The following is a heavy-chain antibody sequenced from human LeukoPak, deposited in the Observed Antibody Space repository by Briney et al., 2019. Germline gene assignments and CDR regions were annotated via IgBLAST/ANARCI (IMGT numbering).Heavy chain of an antibody. CDR1: GFTVSSNW. D-gene: IGHD5-24*01. CDR3: ARNLEMATIMDY. CDR2: IKQDGREK. Sequence: GGSLRLSCAASGFTVSSNWMSWVRQAPGNGLEWVANIKQDGREKYYVDSVKGRFTISRDKAKNSLYLQMNSLRAEDTVVYYCARNLEMATIMDYWGQGTLVTVSS. J-gene: IGHJ4*02. V-gene: IGHV3-7*04.